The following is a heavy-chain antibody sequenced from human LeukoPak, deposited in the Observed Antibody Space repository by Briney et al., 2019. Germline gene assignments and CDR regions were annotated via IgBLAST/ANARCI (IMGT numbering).Heavy chain of an antibody. CDR3: AKGERLYSYGWAFFDY. CDR1: GGSISRYY. J-gene: IGHJ4*02. D-gene: IGHD5-18*01. CDR2: ISDSGRT. V-gene: IGHV4-59*01. Sequence: PSETLSLTCTVSGGSISRYYWSWIRQPPGKGLEWIGYISDSGRTNYNPSLKSRVTISADTSKNQFSLRLSSVTAAGTAVYYCAKGERLYSYGWAFFDYWGQGTLVTVSS.